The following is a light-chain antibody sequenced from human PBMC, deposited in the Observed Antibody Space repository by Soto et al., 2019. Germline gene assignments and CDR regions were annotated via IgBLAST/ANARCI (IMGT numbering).Light chain of an antibody. CDR2: DAS. CDR3: QQHSNWPPYT. CDR1: QSVSSY. V-gene: IGKV3-11*01. Sequence: EIVLTQSPATLSLSPGERATLSCRASQSVSSYLAWYQQKPGQAPRLLIYDASNRATGIPARFSGSGSGTDFTLTISSLEPEDFAVYYCQQHSNWPPYTFGQGTK. J-gene: IGKJ2*01.